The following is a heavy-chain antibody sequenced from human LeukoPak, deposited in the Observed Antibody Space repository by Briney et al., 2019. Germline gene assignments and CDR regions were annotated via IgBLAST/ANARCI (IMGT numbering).Heavy chain of an antibody. CDR1: GFTFSSYA. J-gene: IGHJ4*02. CDR3: ARDANWAHFDY. Sequence: GGSLRLSCAASGFTFSSYAMSWVRQAPGKGLEWVSGISGSGGSTYYADSVEGRSTISRDNSKNTLYLQMNSLRAEDTAVYYCARDANWAHFDYWGQGTLVTVSS. D-gene: IGHD7-27*01. V-gene: IGHV3-23*01. CDR2: ISGSGGST.